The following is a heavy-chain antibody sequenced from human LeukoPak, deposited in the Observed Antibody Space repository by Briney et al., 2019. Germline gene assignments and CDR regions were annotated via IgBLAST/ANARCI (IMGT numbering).Heavy chain of an antibody. CDR3: ARSRKDNRVAFEI. D-gene: IGHD2-15*01. J-gene: IGHJ3*02. Sequence: ASVTVSFMGSGYTFTVYFMHWVRPAPGQGLEGVGRINPNSGGTNYSQKFPGRVNMTRDTSISTAYMELSRLRSDDTAVYYCARSRKDNRVAFEIWGQGTMVTVSS. CDR1: GYTFTVYF. V-gene: IGHV1-2*06. CDR2: INPNSGGT.